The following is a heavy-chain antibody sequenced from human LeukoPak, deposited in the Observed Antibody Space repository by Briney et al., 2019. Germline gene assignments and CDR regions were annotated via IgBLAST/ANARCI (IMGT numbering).Heavy chain of an antibody. Sequence: GGSLRLSCATSGFTFSSYNMHWVRQAPGKGLEWVSSISGSTTSYIYYADSVKGRFTISRDNAKKSLYLQMNSLRAEDTAVYYCARDLYIEIISAFDIWGQGTMVTVSS. V-gene: IGHV3-21*01. D-gene: IGHD2-15*01. CDR3: ARDLYIEIISAFDI. CDR1: GFTFSSYN. J-gene: IGHJ3*02. CDR2: ISGSTTSYI.